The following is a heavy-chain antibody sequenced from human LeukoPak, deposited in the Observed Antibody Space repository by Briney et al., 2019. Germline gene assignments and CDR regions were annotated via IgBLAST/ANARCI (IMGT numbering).Heavy chain of an antibody. CDR3: ARDLNDEDYYYYYGVDV. CDR1: GFTFSSYT. CDR2: ISSSSSYI. V-gene: IGHV3-21*01. D-gene: IGHD1-1*01. J-gene: IGHJ6*02. Sequence: PGGSLPDSRAASGFTFSSYTMNWVRQAPGKGLEWVSSISSSSSYIYYADSVKGRFTISRDNAKNSLYLQMNSLRAEDTAVYYCARDLNDEDYYYYYGVDVWGPGKTGTVSS.